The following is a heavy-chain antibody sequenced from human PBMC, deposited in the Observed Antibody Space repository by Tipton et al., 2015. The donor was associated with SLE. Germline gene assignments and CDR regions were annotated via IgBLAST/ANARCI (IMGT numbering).Heavy chain of an antibody. Sequence: TLSLTCTVSGGSIRSSTYYWGWIRQPPGKGLEWIGSLDYSGSTYYNPSLKSRINISVDTSKNQFSLKLSSVTAAGTAVYYCARAVGDTSGYLDYWGLGTRVTVSS. CDR3: ARAVGDTSGYLDY. CDR2: LDYSGST. J-gene: IGHJ4*02. CDR1: GGSIRSSTYY. V-gene: IGHV4-39*07. D-gene: IGHD3-10*01.